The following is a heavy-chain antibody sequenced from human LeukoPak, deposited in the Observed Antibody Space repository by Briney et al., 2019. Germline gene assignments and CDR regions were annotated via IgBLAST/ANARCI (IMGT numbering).Heavy chain of an antibody. CDR2: INPNSGGT. Sequence: ASVKVSCKASGYTFTGYYMHWVRQAPGRGLEWMGWINPNSGGTNYAQKFQGRVTMTRDTSISTAYMELSRLRSDDTAVYYCARARGYSGYVPLVYWGQGTLVTVSS. CDR1: GYTFTGYY. D-gene: IGHD5-12*01. J-gene: IGHJ4*02. V-gene: IGHV1-2*02. CDR3: ARARGYSGYVPLVY.